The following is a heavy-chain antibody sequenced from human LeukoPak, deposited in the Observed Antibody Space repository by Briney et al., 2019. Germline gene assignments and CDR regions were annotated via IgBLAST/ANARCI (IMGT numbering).Heavy chain of an antibody. J-gene: IGHJ4*02. CDR1: GGSISSYY. V-gene: IGHV4-59*01. Sequence: SETLSLTCTVSGGSISSYYWSWIRQPPGKGLEWIGYIYYSGSTKYNPSLKSRVTISVDASKTQFSLKMNSVTAADTAVYYCARGSRELYYFDYWGQGTLVTVSS. CDR3: ARGSRELYYFDY. CDR2: IYYSGST. D-gene: IGHD1-7*01.